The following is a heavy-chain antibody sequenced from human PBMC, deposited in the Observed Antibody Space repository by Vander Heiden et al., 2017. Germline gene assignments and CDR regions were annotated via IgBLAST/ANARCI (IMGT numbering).Heavy chain of an antibody. CDR1: GFTFSSYG. CDR2: IWYDGSNK. D-gene: IGHD4-17*01. Sequence: QVQLVESGGGVVQPGRSLRLPCAASGFTFSSYGMHWVRQAPGKGLEWVAVIWYDGSNKYYADSVKGRFTISRDNSKNTLYLQMNSLRAEDTAVYYCARDSREGDGDQFDYWGQGTLVTVSS. CDR3: ARDSREGDGDQFDY. V-gene: IGHV3-33*01. J-gene: IGHJ4*02.